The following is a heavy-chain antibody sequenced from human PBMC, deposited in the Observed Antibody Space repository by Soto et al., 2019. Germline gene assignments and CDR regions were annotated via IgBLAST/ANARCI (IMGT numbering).Heavy chain of an antibody. CDR1: GGSVNSYY. D-gene: IGHD5-18*01. V-gene: IGHV4-59*02. CDR3: ATPGVYSFGGMGVDD. Sequence: VQLQESGPGLVKPSETLSLTCTVSGGSVNSYYWSWIRQPPGKGLEWIGYMYYRGTTKYNTSLKSLVTTSVATSKNSFSLKLSSGAAADTALYYCATPGVYSFGGMGVDDWGQGTRVTVSS. CDR2: MYYRGTT. J-gene: IGHJ4*02.